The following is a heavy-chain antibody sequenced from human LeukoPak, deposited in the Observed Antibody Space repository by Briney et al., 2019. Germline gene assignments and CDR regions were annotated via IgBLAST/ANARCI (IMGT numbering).Heavy chain of an antibody. D-gene: IGHD1-14*01. V-gene: IGHV3-48*01. CDR3: ARGIKDLFDY. CDR2: ISSSSSTI. Sequence: PGGSLRLSCAASGFTFSSYSMNWVRQAPGKGLEWVSYISSSSSTIYYADSVKGRFTISRDNAKNSLYLQMNSLRAEDTAVYYCARGIKDLFDYWGQGTLVTVSS. CDR1: GFTFSSYS. J-gene: IGHJ4*02.